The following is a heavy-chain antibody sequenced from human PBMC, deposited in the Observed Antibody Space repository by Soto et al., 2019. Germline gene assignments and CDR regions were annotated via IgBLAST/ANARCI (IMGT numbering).Heavy chain of an antibody. CDR1: GGSIKSFT. D-gene: IGHD3-16*01. J-gene: IGHJ4*02. V-gene: IGHV1-69*01. CDR3: ARWRGTVTSPGFMGPLDY. Sequence: GQLVQSGAEVKKPGSSVRVSCKSSGGSIKSFTIRWVRQAPGQGPEWLGGITPYSATAKYAQKFQGRLTITADESTNSVYMDLASLRSDDTALYYCARWRGTVTSPGFMGPLDYWGQGTLVTVSS. CDR2: ITPYSATA.